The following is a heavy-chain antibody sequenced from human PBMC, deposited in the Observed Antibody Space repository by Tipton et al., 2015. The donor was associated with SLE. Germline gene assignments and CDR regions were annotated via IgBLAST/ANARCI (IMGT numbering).Heavy chain of an antibody. CDR1: GGSISSGTYY. CDR2: VSTSGST. V-gene: IGHV4-61*09. J-gene: IGHJ4*02. D-gene: IGHD3-16*01. Sequence: TLSLTCTVSGGSISSGTYYWSWIRQPAGKGLEWIGHVSTSGSTNYNPSLKSRVTILVDTSKNQFSLKLTSVTAADTAVYYCTRGSRGEWSPVDYWGQGTLVTVSS. CDR3: TRGSRGEWSPVDY.